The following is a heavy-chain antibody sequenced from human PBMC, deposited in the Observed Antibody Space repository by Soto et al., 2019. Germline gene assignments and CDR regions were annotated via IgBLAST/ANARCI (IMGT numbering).Heavy chain of an antibody. D-gene: IGHD3-10*01. CDR1: GINFRSFA. CDR3: AQLALWFGEFGRGY. V-gene: IGHV3-23*01. CDR2: ISNNGDAT. J-gene: IGHJ4*02. Sequence: GGSLRLSCAAPGINFRSFAMSWVRQAPGKGLQWVASISNNGDATYYADSVKGRFHISRDNSKKTVFLEMNSLRVEDTAVYYCAQLALWFGEFGRGYWGQGXLVTVYS.